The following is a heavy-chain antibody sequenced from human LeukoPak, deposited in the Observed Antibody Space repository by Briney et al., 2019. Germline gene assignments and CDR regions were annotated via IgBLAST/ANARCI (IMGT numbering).Heavy chain of an antibody. D-gene: IGHD5-12*01. J-gene: IGHJ2*01. CDR3: ARAEFRWLRRFFGL. V-gene: IGHV4-34*01. Sequence: SETLSLTCVAQGGSFSGYYWSWIRQPPGTGLEWIGEINHSGSTNYNPSLESRVTISVDTSKNQFSLNLSSVTAADTAVYYCARAEFRWLRRFFGLWGRGTLVTVSS. CDR1: GGSFSGYY. CDR2: INHSGST.